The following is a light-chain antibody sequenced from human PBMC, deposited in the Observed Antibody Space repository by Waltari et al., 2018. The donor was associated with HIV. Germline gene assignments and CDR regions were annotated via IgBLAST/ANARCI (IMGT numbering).Light chain of an antibody. CDR1: SSNLGNNS. J-gene: IGLJ2*01. CDR2: DNN. Sequence: QSVLTQPPSVSAAPGQKVTISCSGSSSNLGNNSVTWYQQLPGTTPKLLISDNNGRPAGMPYRFSVSKSGTSATLGITGLQTGDEADYYCGTWDSSLSAVVFGGGTKLTVL. CDR3: GTWDSSLSAVV. V-gene: IGLV1-51*01.